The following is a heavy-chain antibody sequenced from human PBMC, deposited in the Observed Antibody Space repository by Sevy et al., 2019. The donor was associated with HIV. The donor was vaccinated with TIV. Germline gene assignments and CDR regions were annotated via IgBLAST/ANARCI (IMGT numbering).Heavy chain of an antibody. V-gene: IGHV1-2*02. Sequence: ASVKVSCKAYGYSFTGYYMNWVRQAPGQGLEWMGWINPNTSDTTYSEKFEGRVTMTRDSSLSTAYLELRGLRSDDTAVYYCARDFLAVTSIPSDAFDIWGQGTLVTVSS. D-gene: IGHD2-21*02. CDR1: GYSFTGYY. CDR2: INPNTSDT. CDR3: ARDFLAVTSIPSDAFDI. J-gene: IGHJ3*02.